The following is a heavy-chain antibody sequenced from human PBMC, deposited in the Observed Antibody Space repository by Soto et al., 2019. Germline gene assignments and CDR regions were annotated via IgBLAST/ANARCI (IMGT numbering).Heavy chain of an antibody. Sequence: SVKGSCKASGGTFRSYAISWVRQAPGQGLEWMGGIIPIFGTANYAQKFQGRVTITADKSTSADYMELSSLRSEDTAVYYCARDSDYWGQGTLVTVSS. CDR3: ARDSDY. V-gene: IGHV1-69*06. CDR1: GGTFRSYA. CDR2: IIPIFGTA. J-gene: IGHJ4*02.